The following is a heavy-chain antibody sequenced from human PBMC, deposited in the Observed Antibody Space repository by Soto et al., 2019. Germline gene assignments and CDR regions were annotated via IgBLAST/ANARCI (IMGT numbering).Heavy chain of an antibody. CDR1: GGSISSYY. CDR3: AANPNYYGSGSYRDY. J-gene: IGHJ4*02. Sequence: PSETLSLTCTVSGGSISSYYWSWVRQPPGKGLEWIGYIYYSGSTNYNPSLKSRVTISVDTSKNQFSLKLSSVTAADTAVYYCAANPNYYGSGSYRDYWGQGTLVTVS. V-gene: IGHV4-59*08. CDR2: IYYSGST. D-gene: IGHD3-10*01.